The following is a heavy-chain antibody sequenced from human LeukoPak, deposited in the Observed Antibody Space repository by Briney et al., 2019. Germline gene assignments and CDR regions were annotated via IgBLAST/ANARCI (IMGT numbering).Heavy chain of an antibody. CDR3: ASSAEWLQFSIFDY. J-gene: IGHJ4*02. CDR2: INTNTGNP. D-gene: IGHD5-24*01. V-gene: IGHV7-4-1*02. Sequence: ASVTVSCKASGYTFTSYAMNWVRQAPGQGLEWMGWINTNTGNPTYAQGFTGRFVFSLDTSVSTAYLQISSLKAEDTAVYYCASSAEWLQFSIFDYWGQGTLVTVSS. CDR1: GYTFTSYA.